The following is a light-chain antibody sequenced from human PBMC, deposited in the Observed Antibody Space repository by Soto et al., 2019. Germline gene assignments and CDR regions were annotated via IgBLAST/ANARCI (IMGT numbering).Light chain of an antibody. CDR3: TSYTSSSTWV. Sequence: QSVLTQPASVSGSPGQSITISCTGTSSDVGGYNYVSWYQHHPGKAPKLMIYEVSNRPSGVSNRFSGSKSGNTASLTISGLQAEDEADYYCTSYTSSSTWVFDGGTKVTVL. V-gene: IGLV2-14*01. CDR2: EVS. J-gene: IGLJ3*02. CDR1: SSDVGGYNY.